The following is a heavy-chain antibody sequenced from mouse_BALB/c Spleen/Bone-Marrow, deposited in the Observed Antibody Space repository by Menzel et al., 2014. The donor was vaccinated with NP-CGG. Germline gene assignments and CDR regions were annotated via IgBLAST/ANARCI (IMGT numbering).Heavy chain of an antibody. CDR2: ISYSGST. D-gene: IGHD2-1*01. J-gene: IGHJ2*01. CDR3: ARSRDYYGNSLDY. V-gene: IGHV3-8*02. Sequence: EVKLMESGPSLVKPSQPLSLPCSVTGDSITSGYWNWIRKFPGNKLEYMGYISYSGSTYYNPSLKSRISITRDTSKNQYYLQLNSVTTEDTATYYCARSRDYYGNSLDYWGQGTTLTVSS. CDR1: GDSITSGY.